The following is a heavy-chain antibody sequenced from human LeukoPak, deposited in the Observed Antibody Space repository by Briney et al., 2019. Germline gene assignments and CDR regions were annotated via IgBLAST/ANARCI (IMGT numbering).Heavy chain of an antibody. CDR3: AXXXTDYYYYGMDV. CDR2: IYSGGST. J-gene: IGHJ6*02. V-gene: IGHV3-53*04. CDR1: GFTVSSNY. D-gene: IGHD4-17*01. Sequence: GGSLRLSCAASGFTVSSNYMSWVRQAPGKGLEWVSVIYSGGSTYYADSVKGRFTISRHNSKNTLYLQMNSLRAEDTAVYYCAXXXTDYYYYGMDVWGQGTTVTVSS.